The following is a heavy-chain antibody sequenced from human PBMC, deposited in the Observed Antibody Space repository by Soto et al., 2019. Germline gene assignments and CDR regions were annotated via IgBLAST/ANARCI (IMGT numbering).Heavy chain of an antibody. J-gene: IGHJ4*02. CDR1: GGSFDGYY. D-gene: IGHD3-3*01. V-gene: IGHV4-34*01. CDR3: ARGVDSWSGYLV. CDR2: IHHSGST. Sequence: QVHLQQWGAGLLKPSETLSLTCALYGGSFDGYYWSWIRQSPGKGLEWIGEIHHSGSTKYNPSLKSRVSLSVDTSTKLFSLKMTSMTAADRGVYYCARGVDSWSGYLVWGQGTPVTVSS.